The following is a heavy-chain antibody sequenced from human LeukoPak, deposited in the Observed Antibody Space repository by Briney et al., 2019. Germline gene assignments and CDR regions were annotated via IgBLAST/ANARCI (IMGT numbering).Heavy chain of an antibody. CDR2: IYYSGST. V-gene: IGHV4-59*01. CDR1: GGSISSYY. D-gene: IGHD6-19*01. Sequence: SETLSLTCTVSGGSISSYYWSWIRQPPGKGLEWIGYIYYSGSTNYSPSFKSRVTISVDTSKNQFSLKLSSVTAADTAVYYCAREVAGTDYWGQGTLVTVSS. J-gene: IGHJ4*02. CDR3: AREVAGTDY.